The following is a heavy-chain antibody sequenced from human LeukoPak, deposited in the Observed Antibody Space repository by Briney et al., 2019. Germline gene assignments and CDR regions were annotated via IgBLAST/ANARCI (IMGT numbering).Heavy chain of an antibody. CDR1: GGSIVSHY. CDR2: FYASGTT. D-gene: IGHD3-22*01. V-gene: IGHV4-4*07. CDR3: ARRNQDYYDSSGYHAFDI. J-gene: IGHJ3*02. Sequence: SETLSLICTVSGGSIVSHYWNWIRQPAGRGLEWIGRFYASGTTNTSPSLKSRVTMSVDTSKNQFSLKLSSVTAADTAVYYCARRNQDYYDSSGYHAFDIWGQGTMVTVSS.